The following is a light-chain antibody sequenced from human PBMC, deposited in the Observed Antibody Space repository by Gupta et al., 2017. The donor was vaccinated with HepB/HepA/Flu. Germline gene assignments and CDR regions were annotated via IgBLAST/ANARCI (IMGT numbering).Light chain of an antibody. Sequence: QSVLTLPHSASGTPGQRVTLSCSGSSSNVGSNYVYWYQQLPGTAPKLLIYKINQRPSGVPDRFSGSKSGTTASLAISGLRAEDEADYYCAACDDSLSDVVFGGGTKLTVL. CDR3: AACDDSLSDVV. V-gene: IGLV1-47*01. J-gene: IGLJ2*01. CDR1: SSNVGSNY. CDR2: KIN.